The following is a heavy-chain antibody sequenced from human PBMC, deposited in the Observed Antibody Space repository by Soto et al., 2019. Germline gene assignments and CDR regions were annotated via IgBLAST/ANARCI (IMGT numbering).Heavy chain of an antibody. D-gene: IGHD6-19*01. CDR2: ISSSGSTI. V-gene: IGHV3-48*03. J-gene: IGHJ1*01. CDR3: ESSGYSSGWYRPEYFQH. Sequence: PGGSLRLSCAASGFTFSSYEMNWVRQAPGKGLEWVSYISSSGSTIYYADSVKGRFTISRDNAKNSLYLQMNSLRAEDTAVYYCESSGYSSGWYRPEYFQHWGQGTLVTVSS. CDR1: GFTFSSYE.